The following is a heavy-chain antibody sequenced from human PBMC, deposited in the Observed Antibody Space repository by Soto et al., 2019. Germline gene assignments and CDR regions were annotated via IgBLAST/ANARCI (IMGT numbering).Heavy chain of an antibody. Sequence: PSETLSLTCTVSGGSIISGGYYWSWIRQHPGKGLEWIGYIYYSGSTYYNPSLKSRVTISVDTSKNQFSLKLSSVTAADTAVYYCARVGLGYCSGGSCPELPVDYYYDSSGYYYFDYWGQGTLVTVSS. CDR2: IYYSGST. V-gene: IGHV4-31*03. D-gene: IGHD2-15*01. CDR1: GGSIISGGYY. J-gene: IGHJ4*02. CDR3: ARVGLGYCSGGSCPELPVDYYYDSSGYYYFDY.